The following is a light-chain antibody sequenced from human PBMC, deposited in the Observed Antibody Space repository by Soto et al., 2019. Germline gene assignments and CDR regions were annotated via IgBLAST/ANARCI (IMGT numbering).Light chain of an antibody. J-gene: IGKJ1*01. Sequence: DIQMTQSPSTLSASVGDRVTITCRASQSISSWLAWYQQKPGKAPKLLIYKASSLESGVPSRFSGSGSGTEFTLTISSLQPYDFATYYCQQYNRYLLTFGQGTKVEIK. CDR2: KAS. V-gene: IGKV1-5*03. CDR1: QSISSW. CDR3: QQYNRYLLT.